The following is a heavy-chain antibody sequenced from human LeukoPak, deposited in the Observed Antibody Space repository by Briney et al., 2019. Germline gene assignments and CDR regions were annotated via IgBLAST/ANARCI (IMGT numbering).Heavy chain of an antibody. CDR3: AKLTENDAFDI. Sequence: GGSLRLSCAASGFTFSSYSMNWVRQAPGKGLEWVAVISYDGSNKYYADSVKGRFTISRDNSKNTLYLQMNSLRAEDTAVYYCAKLTENDAFDIWGQGTMVTVSS. J-gene: IGHJ3*02. V-gene: IGHV3-30*18. CDR1: GFTFSSYS. D-gene: IGHD3-9*01. CDR2: ISYDGSNK.